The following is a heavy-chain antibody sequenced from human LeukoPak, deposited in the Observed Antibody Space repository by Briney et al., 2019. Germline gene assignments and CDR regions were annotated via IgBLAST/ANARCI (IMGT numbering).Heavy chain of an antibody. Sequence: QTGGSLRLSCAASGFTFSSYSMNWVRQAPGKGLEWVSYISSSSSTIYYADSVKGRFTISRDNAKNSLYLQMNSLRAEDTAVYYHARDPYYGSGKPFDYWGQGTLVTVSS. J-gene: IGHJ4*02. D-gene: IGHD3-10*01. CDR3: ARDPYYGSGKPFDY. CDR1: GFTFSSYS. V-gene: IGHV3-48*04. CDR2: ISSSSSTI.